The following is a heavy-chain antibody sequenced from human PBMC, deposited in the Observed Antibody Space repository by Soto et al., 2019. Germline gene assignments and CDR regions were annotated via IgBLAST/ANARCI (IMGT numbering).Heavy chain of an antibody. Sequence: QVQLQESGPGLVKPSETLSLTCTVSGGSISSYYWSWIRQPPGKGLEWIGYIYYSGSTNYNPSLNSRVTISVDTSKNQFSLKLSSVTAADTAVYYCARGRTYSSSWYPYWGQGTLVTVSS. J-gene: IGHJ4*02. D-gene: IGHD6-13*01. CDR1: GGSISSYY. CDR2: IYYSGST. V-gene: IGHV4-59*01. CDR3: ARGRTYSSSWYPY.